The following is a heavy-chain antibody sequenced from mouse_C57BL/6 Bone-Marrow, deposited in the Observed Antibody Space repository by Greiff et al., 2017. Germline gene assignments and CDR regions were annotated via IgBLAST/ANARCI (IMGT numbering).Heavy chain of an antibody. J-gene: IGHJ2*01. CDR1: GYTFTSYW. CDR3: ARRMVDY. Sequence: QVQLQQPGAELVKPGASVKLSCKASGYTFTSYWMHWVKQRPGRGLEWIGRIDPNSGGTKYNEKFKSKATLTVDKPSSTAYVQLSSLTSGDSAVYYCARRMVDYWGQGTTLTVSA. V-gene: IGHV1-72*01. CDR2: IDPNSGGT.